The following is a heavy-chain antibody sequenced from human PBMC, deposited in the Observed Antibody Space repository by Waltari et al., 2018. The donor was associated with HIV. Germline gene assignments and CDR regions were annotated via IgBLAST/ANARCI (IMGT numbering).Heavy chain of an antibody. CDR3: AKEGIIVITDAFDI. D-gene: IGHD3-22*01. CDR2: ISGSGGST. V-gene: IGHV3-23*01. J-gene: IGHJ3*02. Sequence: EVPLLESGGGLVQPGGSLRLPCAASGFTFCSHVMSWVRQAPGKGLEWISSISGSGGSTNDADSVKGRFTVSRDNSKDTLFLQMNSLRAEDTALYYCAKEGIIVITDAFDIWGQGTMVIVSS. CDR1: GFTFCSHV.